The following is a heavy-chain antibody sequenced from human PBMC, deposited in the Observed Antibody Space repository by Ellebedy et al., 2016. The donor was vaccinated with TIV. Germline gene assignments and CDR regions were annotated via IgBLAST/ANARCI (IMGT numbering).Heavy chain of an antibody. CDR3: AREGYGSGHCGAFDV. V-gene: IGHV3-23*01. D-gene: IGHD6-19*01. J-gene: IGHJ3*01. Sequence: PGGSLRLSCAASGFTFNTYVIHWVRQAPGKGLEWVSAIASLGDTTHYADSVRGRFTISRDTSKNTLDLQMNSLRAEDTAVYYCAREGYGSGHCGAFDVWGQGTVVTVSS. CDR1: GFTFNTYV. CDR2: IASLGDTT.